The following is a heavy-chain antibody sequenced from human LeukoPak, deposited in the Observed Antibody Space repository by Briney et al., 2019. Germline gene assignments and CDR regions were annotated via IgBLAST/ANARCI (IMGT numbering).Heavy chain of an antibody. J-gene: IGHJ3*02. CDR1: GFTVSSNY. V-gene: IGHV3-66*01. D-gene: IGHD3-10*01. CDR2: IYSGGST. CDR3: ARAAGYGAGSYGFNI. Sequence: GGSLRLSCAASGFTVSSNYMSWVRQAPGKGLEWVSVIYSGGSTYYADSVKGRFTISRDIDTNTLYLEMNSLRAEDTAMYYCARAAGYGAGSYGFNIWGQGTTVTVSS.